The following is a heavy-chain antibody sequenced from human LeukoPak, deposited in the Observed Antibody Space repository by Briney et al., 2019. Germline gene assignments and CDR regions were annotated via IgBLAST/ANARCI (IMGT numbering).Heavy chain of an antibody. J-gene: IGHJ3*02. CDR2: ISGSGGST. V-gene: IGHV3-23*01. Sequence: GGSLRLSCAASGFTFSSYAMSWVRQAPGKGLEWVSAISGSGGSTYYADSVKGRFTISRDNSKNTLYLQMNSLRAEDTAVYYCAKDGALLEDQLLFHDAFDIWGQGTMVTVSS. D-gene: IGHD2-2*01. CDR1: GFTFSSYA. CDR3: AKDGALLEDQLLFHDAFDI.